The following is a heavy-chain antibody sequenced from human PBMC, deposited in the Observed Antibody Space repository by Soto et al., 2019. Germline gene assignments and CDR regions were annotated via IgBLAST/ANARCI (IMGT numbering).Heavy chain of an antibody. CDR3: ARVPTYYYYRGAAFDI. CDR2: IYYSGST. V-gene: IGHV4-30-4*01. CDR1: GGSISSGDYY. D-gene: IGHD3-22*01. Sequence: PSETLSLTCTVSGGSISSGDYYWSWIRQPPGKGLECIGYIYYSGSTYYNPSLKSRVTISVDTSKNQRSLKLSSVTAADTAVYYCARVPTYYYYRGAAFDIWGQVTMRTVSS. J-gene: IGHJ3*02.